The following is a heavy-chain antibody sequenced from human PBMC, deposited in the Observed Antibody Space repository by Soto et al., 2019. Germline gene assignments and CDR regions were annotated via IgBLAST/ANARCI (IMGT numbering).Heavy chain of an antibody. Sequence: QVQLVQSGAEVKKPGSSVKVSCKASGGTFSSYTISWVRQAPGQGLEWMGRIIPILGIANYAQKFQDRVTITENKPTRTADMELSSLRCADTAVYYCARVPRLRADAFDIWGQGTMVTVSS. CDR1: GGTFSSYT. J-gene: IGHJ3*02. V-gene: IGHV1-69*02. CDR2: IIPILGIA. CDR3: ARVPRLRADAFDI.